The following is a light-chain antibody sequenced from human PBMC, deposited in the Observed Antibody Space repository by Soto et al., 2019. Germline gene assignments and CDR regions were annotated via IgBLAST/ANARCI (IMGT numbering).Light chain of an antibody. V-gene: IGKV3-15*01. J-gene: IGKJ4*01. CDR1: QSVGNN. CDR3: LQYGDWPLT. CDR2: ATS. Sequence: EIVVTQSPATLSVSPGERATLSCRASQSVGNNFAWYQQKPGQAPRLLIFATSTRATGVPARFSGSGSGTGFTLTISSLQSEAFAVYYCLQYGDWPLTFGGGAKVEIE.